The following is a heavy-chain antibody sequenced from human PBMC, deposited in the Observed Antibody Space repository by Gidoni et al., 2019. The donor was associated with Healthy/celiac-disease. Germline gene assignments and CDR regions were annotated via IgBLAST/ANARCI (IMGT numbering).Heavy chain of an antibody. CDR3: ARDSGLAA. CDR2: ISYDGSNK. Sequence: QVQLVESGGGVVQPGRYLRLSCAASGFTFSSYGMHWVRQAPGKGLEWVAVISYDGSNKYYADSVKGRFTISRDNSKNTLYLQMNSLRAEDTAVYYCARDSGLAAWGQGTMVTVSS. J-gene: IGHJ3*01. D-gene: IGHD6-13*01. V-gene: IGHV3-30*03. CDR1: GFTFSSYG.